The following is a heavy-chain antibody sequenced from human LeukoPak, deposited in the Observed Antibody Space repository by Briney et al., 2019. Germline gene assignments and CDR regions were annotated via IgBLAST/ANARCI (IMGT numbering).Heavy chain of an antibody. CDR2: ISYDGSNK. V-gene: IGHV3-30-3*01. CDR3: ARALDEGARFDY. J-gene: IGHJ4*02. Sequence: GGSLRLSCAASGFTFSTYAMHWVRQAPGKGLEWVAVISYDGSNKYYADSVKGRFTISRDNSKTTLYLQMNSLRAEDTAVYYCARALDEGARFDYWGQGTLVTVSS. CDR1: GFTFSTYA.